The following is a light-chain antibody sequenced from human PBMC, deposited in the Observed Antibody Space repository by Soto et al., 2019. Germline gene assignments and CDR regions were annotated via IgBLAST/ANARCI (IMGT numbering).Light chain of an antibody. CDR2: EVS. Sequence: QSVLTQPASVSGAPGQSITISCVGGYNSVSWYQQHPGKAPKLMIYEVSNRPSGVSNRFSGSKSGNTASLTISGLQAEEEADYYCCAYTTSNTLDVVFGGGTKLTVL. V-gene: IGLV2-14*01. J-gene: IGLJ2*01. CDR3: CAYTTSNTLDVV. CDR1: VGGYNS.